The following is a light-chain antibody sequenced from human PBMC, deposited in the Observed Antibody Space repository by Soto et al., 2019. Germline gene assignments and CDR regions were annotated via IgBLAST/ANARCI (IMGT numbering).Light chain of an antibody. V-gene: IGKV4-1*01. CDR2: WAS. J-gene: IGKJ1*01. CDR3: QQYYSTPWT. Sequence: DIVMTQSPDSLAVSLGERATINCKSSQSVLYSSNNENYLAWYQQRPGQPPKLLIYWASTRESGVPDRFSGSGSGTDFTLTISILQAEDVAVYYCQQYYSTPWTFGQGTKVEI. CDR1: QSVLYSSNNENY.